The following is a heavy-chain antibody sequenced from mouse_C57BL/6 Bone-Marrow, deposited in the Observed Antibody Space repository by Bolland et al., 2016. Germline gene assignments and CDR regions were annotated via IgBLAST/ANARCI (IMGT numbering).Heavy chain of an antibody. D-gene: IGHD2-4*01. CDR3: ARRYDYDGFAY. J-gene: IGHJ3*01. V-gene: IGHV1-52*01. Sequence: SDSETHYNQKFKDKATLTVDKSSSTAYMQLSSLTSEYSAVYYCARRYDYDGFAYWGQGTLV. CDR2: SDSET.